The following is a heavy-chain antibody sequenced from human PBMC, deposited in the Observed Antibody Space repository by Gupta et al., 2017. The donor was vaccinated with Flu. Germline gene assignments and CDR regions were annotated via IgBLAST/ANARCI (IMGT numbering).Heavy chain of an antibody. CDR3: ARTIVGRGAFDS. Sequence: EVPLVESGGGLVKPGGSLRLSCAASGFTFSSYSMNWVRQAPGKGLEWVSSISSSSRYIYYADSVKGRFTISRDNAKNSLYLQMNSLRAEDTAVYYCARTIVGRGAFDSWGQGTMVTVSS. J-gene: IGHJ3*02. V-gene: IGHV3-21*01. CDR1: GFTFSSYS. CDR2: ISSSSRYI. D-gene: IGHD1-26*01.